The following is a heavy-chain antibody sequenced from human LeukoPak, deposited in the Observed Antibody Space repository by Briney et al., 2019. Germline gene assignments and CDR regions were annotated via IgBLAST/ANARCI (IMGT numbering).Heavy chain of an antibody. CDR2: INSDGSST. Sequence: GGSLRLSCAASGFTFSSYWMHWVRQAPGKGLVWVSRINSDGSSTSYADSVKGRFTISRDNAKNTLYLQMNSLRAEDTAVYYCARGYDFWSGHYCYYYYGMDVWGQGATVTVSS. J-gene: IGHJ6*02. D-gene: IGHD3-3*01. CDR3: ARGYDFWSGHYCYYYYGMDV. V-gene: IGHV3-74*01. CDR1: GFTFSSYW.